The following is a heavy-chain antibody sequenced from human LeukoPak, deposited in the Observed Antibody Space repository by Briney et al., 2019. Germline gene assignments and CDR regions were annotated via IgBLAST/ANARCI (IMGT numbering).Heavy chain of an antibody. Sequence: ASVKVSCKASGYTFTNYDINWVRQATGQGLEWMGWMNPNSGNTGYAQKFQGRVTMTRNTSISTAYMELSSLRSEDTAVYYCARGQKGRLRLRDYHFDYWGQGTLVTVSS. CDR1: GYTFTNYD. J-gene: IGHJ4*02. CDR3: ARGQKGRLRLRDYHFDY. D-gene: IGHD5-12*01. CDR2: MNPNSGNT. V-gene: IGHV1-8*02.